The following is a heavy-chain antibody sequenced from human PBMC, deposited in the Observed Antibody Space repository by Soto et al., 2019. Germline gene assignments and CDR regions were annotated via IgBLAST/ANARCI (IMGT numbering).Heavy chain of an antibody. CDR3: ARGSDTSWFDY. CDR1: GYTFTANY. CDR2: MATNSGGT. D-gene: IGHD2-2*01. J-gene: IGHJ4*02. Sequence: QVQIVQSGTEVKEPGASVKVSCRPSGYTFTANYLHWVRQAPGQGLEWMGWMATNSGGTKYAQKFQGRVTMTRDASIKTAYMEMTGLTLDDTAIYYCARGSDTSWFDYWGQGTLVAVSS. V-gene: IGHV1-2*02.